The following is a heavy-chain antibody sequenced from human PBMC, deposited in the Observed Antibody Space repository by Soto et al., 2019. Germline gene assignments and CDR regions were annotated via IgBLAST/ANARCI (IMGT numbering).Heavy chain of an antibody. CDR1: GYTFTSYG. CDR3: ARDEGYTIPFGWFDP. J-gene: IGHJ5*02. Sequence: QVQLVQSGAEVKKPGASVKVSCKASGYTFTSYGISWVRQAPGQGLEWMGWISAYNGNTNYAQKLQGRVTMTTDASTSTAYMKLRSLRSDDTAVYYCARDEGYTIPFGWFDPWGQGTLVTVSS. CDR2: ISAYNGNT. V-gene: IGHV1-18*01. D-gene: IGHD1-1*01.